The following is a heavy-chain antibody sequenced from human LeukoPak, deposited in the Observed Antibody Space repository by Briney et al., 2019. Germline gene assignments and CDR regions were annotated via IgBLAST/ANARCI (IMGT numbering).Heavy chain of an antibody. J-gene: IGHJ5*02. CDR1: GGTFSSYS. CDR3: ARDRIVGALGWLDP. CDR2: VAPLLETT. D-gene: IGHD1-26*01. V-gene: IGHV1-69*13. Sequence: SVKDSCKAPGGTFSSYSITWVRQAPGQGLEWMGGVAPLLETTNYAPKFRGRMTITADESTSTAYMELTSLRSDDTAVYYCARDRIVGALGWLDPWGQGTLVTVSS.